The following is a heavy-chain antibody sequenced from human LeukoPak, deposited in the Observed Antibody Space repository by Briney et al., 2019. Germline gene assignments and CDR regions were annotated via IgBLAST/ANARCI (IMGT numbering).Heavy chain of an antibody. J-gene: IGHJ4*02. CDR1: GFTVSSYA. CDR2: LSGRGDET. D-gene: IGHD3-9*01. CDR3: AKDLFDGGFDY. Sequence: GGSLRLSCAASGFTVSSYAMTWVRQAPGKGLEWVSVLSGRGDETYYTDSVKGRFTISRDNSKNTLYLQMNSLRAEDTAVYYCAKDLFDGGFDYWGQGTLVTVSS. V-gene: IGHV3-23*01.